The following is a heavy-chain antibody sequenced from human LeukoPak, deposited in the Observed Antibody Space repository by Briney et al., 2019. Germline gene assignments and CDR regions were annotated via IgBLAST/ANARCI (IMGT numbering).Heavy chain of an antibody. Sequence: PGRSLRLSCAASGFTFDDYAMHWVRQAPGKGLEWVSGISWNSGSIGYADSVKGRFTISRDNAKNSLYLQMNSLRAEDMALYYCAKVHSSDWFDYWGQGSLVTVSS. V-gene: IGHV3-9*03. D-gene: IGHD6-19*01. CDR2: ISWNSGSI. CDR1: GFTFDDYA. J-gene: IGHJ4*02. CDR3: AKVHSSDWFDY.